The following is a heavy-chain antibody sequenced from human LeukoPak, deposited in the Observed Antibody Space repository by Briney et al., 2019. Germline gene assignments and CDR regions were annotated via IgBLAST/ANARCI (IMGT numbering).Heavy chain of an antibody. CDR3: ARGVAAADAHYYYYYMDV. CDR1: GGSISSYY. J-gene: IGHJ6*03. Sequence: SEALSLTCTVSGGSISSYYWSWIRQPAGKGLEWIGRIYTSGSTNYNPSLKSRVTMSVDTSKNQFSLKLSSVTAADTAVYYCARGVAAADAHYYYYYMDVWGKGTTVTVSS. CDR2: IYTSGST. D-gene: IGHD6-13*01. V-gene: IGHV4-4*07.